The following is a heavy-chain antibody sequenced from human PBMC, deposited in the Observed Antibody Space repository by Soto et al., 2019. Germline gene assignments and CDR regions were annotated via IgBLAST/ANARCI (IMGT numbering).Heavy chain of an antibody. V-gene: IGHV4-39*01. CDR3: ARLTGHSGSYLYY. J-gene: IGHJ4*02. D-gene: IGHD1-26*01. CDR1: GDSISSYY. Sequence: SETLSLTCAVSGDSISSYYCMWIRQPPGKGLEWIGSIYYSGSTYYNPSLKSRVTISVDTSKNQFSLKLSSVTAADTAVYYCARLTGHSGSYLYYWGQGTLVTVSS. CDR2: IYYSGST.